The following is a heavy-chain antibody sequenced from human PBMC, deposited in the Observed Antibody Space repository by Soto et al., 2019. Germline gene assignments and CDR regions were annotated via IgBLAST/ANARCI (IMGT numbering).Heavy chain of an antibody. D-gene: IGHD2-15*01. Sequence: GGSLRLSCAASGFTFDDYAMHWVRQAPGKGLEWVSGISWNSGSIGYADSVKGRFTISRGNAKNSLYLQMNSLRAEDTALYYCAKASLGYCSGGSCYSQGAFDIWGQGTMVTVSS. CDR3: AKASLGYCSGGSCYSQGAFDI. J-gene: IGHJ3*02. V-gene: IGHV3-9*01. CDR1: GFTFDDYA. CDR2: ISWNSGSI.